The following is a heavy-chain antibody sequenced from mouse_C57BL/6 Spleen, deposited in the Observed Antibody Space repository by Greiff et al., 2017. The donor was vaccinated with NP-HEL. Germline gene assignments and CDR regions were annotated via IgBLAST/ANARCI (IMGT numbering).Heavy chain of an antibody. CDR1: GYTFTSYW. D-gene: IGHD2-1*01. Sequence: VQLQQPGAELVKPGASVKLSCKASGYTFTSYWMQWVKQRPGQGLEWIGEIDPSDSYTNYNQKFKGKATLTVDTSSSTAYMQLSSLTSEDSAVYYCALYGNYVQNGYWGQGTTLTVSS. J-gene: IGHJ2*01. V-gene: IGHV1-50*01. CDR3: ALYGNYVQNGY. CDR2: IDPSDSYT.